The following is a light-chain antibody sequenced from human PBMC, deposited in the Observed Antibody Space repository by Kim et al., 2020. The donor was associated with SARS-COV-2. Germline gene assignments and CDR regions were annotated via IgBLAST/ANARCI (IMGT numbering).Light chain of an antibody. CDR2: QDS. V-gene: IGLV3-1*01. CDR1: KLGDKY. Sequence: SYELTQPPSVSVSPGQTASITCSGDKLGDKYACWYQQKPGQYPVLVIYQDSKRPSGIPERFSGSNSGNTATLTISGTQAMDEADYYCQAWDRSTAVFGTG. CDR3: QAWDRSTAV. J-gene: IGLJ1*01.